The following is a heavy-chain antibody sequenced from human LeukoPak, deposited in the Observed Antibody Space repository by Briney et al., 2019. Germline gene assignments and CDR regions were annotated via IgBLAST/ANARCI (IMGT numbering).Heavy chain of an antibody. CDR3: ATQRGSYLWGTDFDY. CDR2: VNPHNGAT. V-gene: IGHV1-2*02. Sequence: GASVKVSCKASGYTFNAYYVHWVRLAPGEGLEWMGWVNPHNGATSYSQKFQDRVTMTGDTSINTAYLELNRLGSDDSAIYYCATQRGSYLWGTDFDYWGQGTLVTVSS. D-gene: IGHD3-16*01. CDR1: GYTFNAYY. J-gene: IGHJ4*02.